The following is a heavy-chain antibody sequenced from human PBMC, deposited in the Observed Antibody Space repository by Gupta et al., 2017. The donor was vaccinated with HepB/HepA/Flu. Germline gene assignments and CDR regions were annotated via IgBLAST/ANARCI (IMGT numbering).Heavy chain of an antibody. CDR3: TRPDIVVVPAANGAYYYYMDV. CDR1: SGSA. J-gene: IGHJ6*03. V-gene: IGHV3-73*01. CDR2: IRSKANSYAT. Sequence: SGSAMHWVRQASGKGLEWVGRIRSKANSYATAYAASVKGRFTISRDDSKNTAYLQMNSLKTEDTAVYCCTRPDIVVVPAANGAYYYYMDVWGRDHGHRLL. D-gene: IGHD2-2*01.